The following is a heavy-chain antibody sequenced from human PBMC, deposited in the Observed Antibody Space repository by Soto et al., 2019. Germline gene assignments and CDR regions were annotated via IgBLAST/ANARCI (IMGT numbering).Heavy chain of an antibody. Sequence: GGSLRLSCAASGFTFSSYWMSWVRQAPGKGLEWVANIKQDGSEKYYVHSVKGRFTISRDNAKNSLYLQMNSLRAEDTAVYYCARELYSYGYPSYYFDYWGQGTLVTVSS. V-gene: IGHV3-7*01. J-gene: IGHJ4*02. D-gene: IGHD5-18*01. CDR1: GFTFSSYW. CDR3: ARELYSYGYPSYYFDY. CDR2: IKQDGSEK.